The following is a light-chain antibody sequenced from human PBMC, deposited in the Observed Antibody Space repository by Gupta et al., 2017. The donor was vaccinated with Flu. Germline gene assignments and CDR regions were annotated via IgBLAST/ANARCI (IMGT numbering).Light chain of an antibody. CDR2: VNT. CDR1: SSNLGSNYD. CDR3: HSYDGSINDVM. V-gene: IGLV1-40*01. J-gene: IGLJ3*02. Sequence: QSVLTHPPSVSGAPGQKVTISCTGGSSNLGSNYDVHWYQQLPGAAPKLLIYVNTNRHSGVPDRFSGSKSGTSASLAINGVKAEDEAEYYCHSYDGSINDVMFGGGTKLTVL.